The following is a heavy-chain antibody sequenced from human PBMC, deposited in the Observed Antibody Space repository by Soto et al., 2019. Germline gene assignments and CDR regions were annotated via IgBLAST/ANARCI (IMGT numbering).Heavy chain of an antibody. V-gene: IGHV4-59*01. CDR2: IYYSGST. J-gene: IGHJ6*02. CDR3: ARVCLITGTSYYYYRIAV. D-gene: IGHD1-7*01. Sequence: SETLSLTCTVSGGSISSYYWSWIRQPPGKGLEWIGYIYYSGSTNYNPSLKSRVTISVDTSKNQFSLKLSSVTAADTAVYYCARVCLITGTSYYYYRIAVWGQGTTVTVSS. CDR1: GGSISSYY.